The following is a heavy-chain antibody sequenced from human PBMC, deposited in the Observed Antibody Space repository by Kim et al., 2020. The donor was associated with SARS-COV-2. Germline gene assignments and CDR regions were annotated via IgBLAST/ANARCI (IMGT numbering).Heavy chain of an antibody. CDR2: VSPESGDT. V-gene: IGHV1-2*04. J-gene: IGHJ3*01. CDR3: ARDLAGSQGKTFDL. D-gene: IGHD3-10*01. CDR1: GYTFSDYY. Sequence: ASVKVSCKASGYTFSDYYMHWLRQAPGQELEWMGWVSPESGDTSYAQKFQGWVIMTRDTSIRPGYLEMKKLTSDATAMYSCARDLAGSQGKTFDLWGQGT.